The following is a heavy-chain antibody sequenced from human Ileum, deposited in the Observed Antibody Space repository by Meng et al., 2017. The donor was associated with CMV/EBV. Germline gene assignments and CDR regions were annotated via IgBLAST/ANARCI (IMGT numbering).Heavy chain of an antibody. D-gene: IGHD2-21*02. CDR2: IKKDGSER. V-gene: IGHV3-7*01. Sequence: GESLKISCAASGFSFSRYWMTWVRQAPGRGLEWVANIKKDGSERNYVESVKGRFTISSDNAENSVLLQMNSLRAEDTAVYYCAGGDGWHFDSWGQGTLVTVSS. CDR3: AGGDGWHFDS. CDR1: GFSFSRYW. J-gene: IGHJ4*02.